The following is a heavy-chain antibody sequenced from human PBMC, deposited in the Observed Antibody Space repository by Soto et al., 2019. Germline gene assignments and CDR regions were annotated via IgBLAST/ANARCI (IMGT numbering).Heavy chain of an antibody. J-gene: IGHJ4*02. CDR2: INPNSGGT. CDR1: GYTFTGYY. V-gene: IGHV1-2*04. CDR3: ARDTYDILTGYTLFDY. Sequence: QVQLVQSGAEVKKPGASVKVSCKASGYTFTGYYMHWVRQAPGQGLEWMGWINPNSGGTNYAQKFQGWVTMTRDTSINTAYMELSRLRSDDTAVYYCARDTYDILTGYTLFDYWGQGTLVTVSS. D-gene: IGHD3-9*01.